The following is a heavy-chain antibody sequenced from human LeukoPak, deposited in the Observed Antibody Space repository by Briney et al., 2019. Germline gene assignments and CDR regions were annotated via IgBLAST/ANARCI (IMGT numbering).Heavy chain of an antibody. Sequence: GGSLRLSCAASGFTFSTYGMHWVRQAPGKGLEWVAVIWYDGSNKYYADSVKGRFTISRDNSKNTLNLQMNSLRAEDTAVYYCAKDTSYGTVRGFGDCWGQGTLVTVSS. CDR2: IWYDGSNK. J-gene: IGHJ4*02. D-gene: IGHD2/OR15-2a*01. V-gene: IGHV3-33*06. CDR1: GFTFSTYG. CDR3: AKDTSYGTVRGFGDC.